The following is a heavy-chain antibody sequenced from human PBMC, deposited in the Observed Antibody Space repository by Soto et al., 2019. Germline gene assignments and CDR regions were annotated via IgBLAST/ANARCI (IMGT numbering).Heavy chain of an antibody. CDR2: ISGSGGST. Sequence: PGKGLEWISDISGSGGSTYYADSVKGRFTISRDNSKNTLYLQMNSLRAEDTAVYYCAKDLLQTYYYDSSGSPPLYGMDVWGQGTTVTVPS. D-gene: IGHD3-22*01. J-gene: IGHJ6*02. V-gene: IGHV3-23*01. CDR3: AKDLLQTYYYDSSGSPPLYGMDV.